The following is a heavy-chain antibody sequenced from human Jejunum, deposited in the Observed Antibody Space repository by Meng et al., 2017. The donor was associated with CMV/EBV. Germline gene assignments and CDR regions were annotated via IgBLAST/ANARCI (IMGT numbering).Heavy chain of an antibody. J-gene: IGHJ2*01. CDR2: TYYRSKWYN. CDR3: AIENGYEWYFDF. CDR1: GDSVSSNGSI. Sequence: QLQQSGPGLVKPPQTISPTCAISGDSVSSNGSIWNWIRQAPSGGLEWLGKTYYRSKWYNDYAPSVKSRITVKPDTSKNQFSLQLNSVTPEDTAVYYCAIENGYEWYFDFWGRGTLVTVSS. D-gene: IGHD6-13*01. V-gene: IGHV6-1*01.